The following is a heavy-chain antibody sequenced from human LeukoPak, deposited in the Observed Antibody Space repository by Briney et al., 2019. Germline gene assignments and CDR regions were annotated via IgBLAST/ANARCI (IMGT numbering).Heavy chain of an antibody. CDR3: ARDRAYGDYPFDP. CDR1: GGSISSYY. V-gene: IGHV4-59*01. CDR2: ISYSGST. Sequence: PSETLSLTCTVSGGSISSYYWSWIRQPPGKGLEWIGYISYSGSTNYNPSLKSRVTISVDTSKNHFSLKLSSVTAADTAVYYCARDRAYGDYPFDPWGQGTLVTVSS. J-gene: IGHJ5*02. D-gene: IGHD4-17*01.